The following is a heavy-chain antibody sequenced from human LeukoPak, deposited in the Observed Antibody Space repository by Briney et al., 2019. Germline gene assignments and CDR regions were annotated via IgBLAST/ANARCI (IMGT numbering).Heavy chain of an antibody. Sequence: PGGSLRLSCAASGFTFSTYSMTWVRQAPGKGLEWVSSITSSSSYIYYADSVKGRFTISRDNSKNTLYLQMNSLRAEDTAVYYCAKDNYSSGWYRLSVASDYWGQGTLVTVSS. V-gene: IGHV3-21*01. J-gene: IGHJ4*02. CDR3: AKDNYSSGWYRLSVASDY. D-gene: IGHD6-19*01. CDR1: GFTFSTYS. CDR2: ITSSSSYI.